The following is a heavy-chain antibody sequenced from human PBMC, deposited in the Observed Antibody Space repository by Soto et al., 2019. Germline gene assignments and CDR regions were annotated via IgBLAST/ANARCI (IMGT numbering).Heavy chain of an antibody. D-gene: IGHD6-13*01. V-gene: IGHV3-53*05. J-gene: IGHJ5*02. CDR1: GFTVSINY. Sequence: EVQLVETGGGLIQPGGSLRLSCAASGFTVSINYMSWVRQAPGKGLEWGSVIYSGGSTYYADSVKGRFTISRDNSKNTLYLQMNSPIAEQTDVYYDERGVGAGIAASGTPWFDPWGQGTLVTVSS. CDR3: ERGVGAGIAASGTPWFDP. CDR2: IYSGGST.